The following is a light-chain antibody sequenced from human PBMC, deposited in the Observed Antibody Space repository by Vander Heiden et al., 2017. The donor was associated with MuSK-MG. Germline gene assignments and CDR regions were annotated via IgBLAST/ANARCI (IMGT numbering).Light chain of an antibody. J-gene: IGLJ2*01. V-gene: IGLV3-1*01. Sequence: SYELPQPPSVSVSPGQTASITCSGDKLGDKNAYWYQQKPGQSPVLVIYQNNKRPSGIPERFSGSNSGNTATLTISGTQAMDEADYYGQAWDSTTAVFGGGTKLTVL. CDR1: KLGDKN. CDR2: QNN. CDR3: QAWDSTTAV.